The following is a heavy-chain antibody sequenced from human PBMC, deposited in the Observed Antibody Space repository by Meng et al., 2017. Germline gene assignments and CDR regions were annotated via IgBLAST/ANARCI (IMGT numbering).Heavy chain of an antibody. J-gene: IGHJ4*02. CDR1: GFTSSSYA. CDR2: ISYDGSNK. Sequence: QVQVVESGGGVVQPGRSLRLSCAASGFTSSSYAMHWVRQAPGKGLEWVAVISYDGSNKYYADSVKGRFTISRDNSKNTLYLQMNSLRAEDTAVYYCASGSQWLFPYWGQGTLVTVSS. CDR3: ASGSQWLFPY. D-gene: IGHD6-19*01. V-gene: IGHV3-30*01.